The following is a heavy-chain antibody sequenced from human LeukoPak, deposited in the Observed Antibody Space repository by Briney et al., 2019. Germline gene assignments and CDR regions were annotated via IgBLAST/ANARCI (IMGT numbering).Heavy chain of an antibody. CDR3: ARGDAFSGDH. CDR2: IHPEGNEK. J-gene: IGHJ4*02. V-gene: IGHV3-7*04. CDR1: GFSFTNFW. Sequence: GGSLRLSCAVSGFSFTNFWISSGRQAPGRGLEWVANIHPEGNEKYHVESVKGRFTISRDNTKNLLFLQMNGLRVEDTAVYYCARGDAFSGDHWGQGTLVTVSS.